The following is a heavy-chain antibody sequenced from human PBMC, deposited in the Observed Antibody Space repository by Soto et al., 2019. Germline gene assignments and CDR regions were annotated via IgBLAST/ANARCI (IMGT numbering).Heavy chain of an antibody. CDR2: IIPMFGKP. CDR1: GGTFRSYA. J-gene: IGHJ6*02. V-gene: IGHV1-69*01. D-gene: IGHD6-6*01. Sequence: QVQLVQSGAEVREPGSSVTVSCEASGGTFRSYAINWVRQAPGQGLEWMGGIIPMFGKPNYAEKFLGRVTITADEATRTAYMGVSSLKSEDTAVYYCARSMETNYFYCMDVWGLGTTVTVSS. CDR3: ARSMETNYFYCMDV.